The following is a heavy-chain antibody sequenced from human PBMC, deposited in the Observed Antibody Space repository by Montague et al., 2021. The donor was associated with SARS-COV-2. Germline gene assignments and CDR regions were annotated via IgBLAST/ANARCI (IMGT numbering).Heavy chain of an antibody. CDR3: ARRGRKLLPVATTIGGFDI. Sequence: SETLSLTCTVSGGSISSRNYYWDWIRQPPGKGLEWIGSIYDSGSTYYXXXLESRVTISVDTSKNHFSLKLSSVTAADTAVYYCARRGRKLLPVATTIGGFDIWGQGTMVTVSS. V-gene: IGHV4-39*02. D-gene: IGHD5-12*01. J-gene: IGHJ3*02. CDR1: GGSISSRNYY. CDR2: IYDSGST.